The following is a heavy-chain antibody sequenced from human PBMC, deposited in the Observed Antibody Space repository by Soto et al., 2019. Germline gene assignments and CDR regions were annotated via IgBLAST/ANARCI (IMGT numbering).Heavy chain of an antibody. V-gene: IGHV3-30*03. J-gene: IGHJ6*02. CDR3: ARGAYYDVLTGSYSYGMDV. Sequence: QVQLVESGGGVVQPGRSLRLSCAASGFTFSSYGMHWVRQAPGKGLEWVAAILYDGSNKYYADSVKGRFTISRDNSKNTLYLQMNSLRAEDTAVYYCARGAYYDVLTGSYSYGMDVWGQATTVTVSS. D-gene: IGHD3-9*01. CDR2: ILYDGSNK. CDR1: GFTFSSYG.